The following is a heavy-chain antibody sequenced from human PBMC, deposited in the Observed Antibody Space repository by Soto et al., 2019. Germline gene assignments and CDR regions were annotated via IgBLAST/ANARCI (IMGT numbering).Heavy chain of an antibody. CDR2: ITSSSSTM. V-gene: IGHV3-48*02. CDR3: TREVEETLGY. J-gene: IGHJ4*02. Sequence: GGSLRLSCAASGFTFSRESMSWVRQAPGKGLEWVSYITSSSSTMHYADSVKGRFTISRDNARSSLYLQMNSLRDEDTAVYYCTREVEETLGYWGQGTLVTVSS. CDR1: GFTFSRES. D-gene: IGHD6-13*01.